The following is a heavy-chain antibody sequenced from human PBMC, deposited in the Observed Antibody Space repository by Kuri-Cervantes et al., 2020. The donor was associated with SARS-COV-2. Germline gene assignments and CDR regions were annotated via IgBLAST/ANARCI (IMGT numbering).Heavy chain of an antibody. D-gene: IGHD5-24*01. CDR2: IIPIFGTA. J-gene: IGHJ4*02. Sequence: SVKVSCKASGGTFSSYAISWVRQAPGRGLEWMGGIIPIFGTANYAQKFQGRVTITADKSTSTAYMELSSLRSEHTAVYYCARGGEMATITPTFDYWGQGTLVTVSS. CDR3: ARGGEMATITPTFDY. CDR1: GGTFSSYA. V-gene: IGHV1-69*06.